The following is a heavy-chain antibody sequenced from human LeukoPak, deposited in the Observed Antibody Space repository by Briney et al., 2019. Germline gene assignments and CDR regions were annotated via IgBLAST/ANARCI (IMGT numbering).Heavy chain of an antibody. CDR2: ISYDGSSK. CDR1: GFTFNSYG. V-gene: IGHV3-30*18. Sequence: GGPLRLSCAASGFTFNSYGMHWVRQAPGKGLEWVAVISYDGSSKYYADSVKGRFTLSRDNSKNTLYLQMNSLRAEDTAVYYCAKDQQGFDYWGQGTLVTVSS. CDR3: AKDQQGFDY. J-gene: IGHJ4*02. D-gene: IGHD6-13*01.